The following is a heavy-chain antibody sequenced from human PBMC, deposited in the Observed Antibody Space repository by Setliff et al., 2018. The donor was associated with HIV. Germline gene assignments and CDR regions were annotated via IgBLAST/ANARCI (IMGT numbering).Heavy chain of an antibody. CDR2: IYYSGST. CDR3: ARQGLVLVPASIDWRXXXXXIDY. CDR1: GGSISSNNYY. J-gene: IGHJ4*02. D-gene: IGHD2-2*01. Sequence: SETLSLTCTVSGGSISSNNYYWGWIRQPPGKGLEWIASIYYSGSTYYNPSLKSRITISVDTSKNQFSLRLSSVTAADPAVYYCARQGLVLVPASIDWRXXXXXIDYWGQGALVTVSS. V-gene: IGHV4-39*01.